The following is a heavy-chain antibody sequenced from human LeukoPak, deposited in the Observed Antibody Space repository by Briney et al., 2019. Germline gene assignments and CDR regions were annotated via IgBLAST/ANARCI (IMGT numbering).Heavy chain of an antibody. J-gene: IGHJ4*02. CDR2: IYYSGST. Sequence: SETLSLTCTVSGGSISSSSYYWGWIRQPPGTGLEWIGSIYYSGSTYYNPSLKSRVTISVDTSKNQFSLKLSSVTAADTAVYYCARYAAMVTSFDYWGQGTLVTVSS. CDR3: ARYAAMVTSFDY. V-gene: IGHV4-39*01. CDR1: GGSISSSSYY. D-gene: IGHD5-18*01.